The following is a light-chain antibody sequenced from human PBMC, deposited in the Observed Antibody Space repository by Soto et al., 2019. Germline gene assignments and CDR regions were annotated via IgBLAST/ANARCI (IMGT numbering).Light chain of an antibody. CDR1: QSISSY. CDR2: AAS. V-gene: IGKV1-39*01. Sequence: DIQMTQSPSSLSASVGDRVTITCRASQSISSYLNWYQQKPGKAPKLLIYAASSLQSGVPSRFSSSGSGSEFTLTISSLQPEDFAAYYCQQSYSTPQTFGQGTKLEIK. J-gene: IGKJ2*01. CDR3: QQSYSTPQT.